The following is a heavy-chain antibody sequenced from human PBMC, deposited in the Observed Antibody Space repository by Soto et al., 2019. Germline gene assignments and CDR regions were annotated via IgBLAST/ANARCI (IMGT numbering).Heavy chain of an antibody. CDR1: GYSFTNYW. Sequence: GESLKISCKGSGYSFTNYWIAWVRQMSGKGLEWMGTISPGDSDIRYSPSFQAQVTISVDKSISTAYLQWSSLKASDTAMYYCARQGYSSGYYWFDPWGQGTLVTVSS. CDR3: ARQGYSSGYYWFDP. V-gene: IGHV5-51*01. D-gene: IGHD6-19*01. J-gene: IGHJ5*02. CDR2: ISPGDSDI.